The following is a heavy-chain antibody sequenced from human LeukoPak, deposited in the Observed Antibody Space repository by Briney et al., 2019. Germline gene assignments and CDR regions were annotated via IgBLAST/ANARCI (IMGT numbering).Heavy chain of an antibody. V-gene: IGHV1-8*03. CDR3: VTLLSNAAFDY. CDR1: GYTFTSYD. J-gene: IGHJ4*02. CDR2: MNPNSGNT. D-gene: IGHD6-25*01. Sequence: VASVKVSCKASGYTFTSYDINWVRQATGQGLEWMGWMNPNSGNTGYAQKFQGRVTITRNTSISTAYMELSRLRSDDTAVYYCVTLLSNAAFDYWGQGTLVTVSS.